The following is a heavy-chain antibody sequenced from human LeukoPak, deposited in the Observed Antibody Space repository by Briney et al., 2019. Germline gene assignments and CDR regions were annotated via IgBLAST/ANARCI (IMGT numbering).Heavy chain of an antibody. Sequence: KRLEWVGFIRSKAYGETADYAASVKGRFTISRDDSKAIAYLQMNSLKTEDTAVYPCTRDRGAYNLYDYWGQGTLVTVSS. CDR2: IRSKAYGETA. D-gene: IGHD1-1*01. V-gene: IGHV3-49*02. CDR3: TRDRGAYNLYDY. J-gene: IGHJ4*02.